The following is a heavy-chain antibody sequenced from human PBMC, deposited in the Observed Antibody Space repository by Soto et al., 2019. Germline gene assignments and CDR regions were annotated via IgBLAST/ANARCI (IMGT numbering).Heavy chain of an antibody. CDR1: GFTFSNYD. J-gene: IGHJ6*02. Sequence: GGSLRLSCAASGFTFSNYDMHWVRQATGKGLEWVSAIGTASDTYYPSSVKGRFTISRENAKNSLYFQMNSLRAGDTAVYYFARGNLYDDYVPEGYYYGMDVWGQGTTVTVSS. D-gene: IGHD4-17*01. V-gene: IGHV3-13*01. CDR2: IGTASDT. CDR3: ARGNLYDDYVPEGYYYGMDV.